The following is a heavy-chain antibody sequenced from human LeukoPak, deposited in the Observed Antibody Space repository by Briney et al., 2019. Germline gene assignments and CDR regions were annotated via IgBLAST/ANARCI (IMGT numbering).Heavy chain of an antibody. D-gene: IGHD4-11*01. CDR2: MFYNGST. Sequence: SETLSLTCTVSGASISSTTYYWGWIRQPPGKGLEWIGTMFYNGSTYNNPSLKSRVTISGDTSKNQFSLKLSSATAADTAVYYCARESRDDNNNYRPLDYWGQGTLVTVSS. CDR3: ARESRDDNNNYRPLDY. J-gene: IGHJ4*02. CDR1: GASISSTTYY. V-gene: IGHV4-39*07.